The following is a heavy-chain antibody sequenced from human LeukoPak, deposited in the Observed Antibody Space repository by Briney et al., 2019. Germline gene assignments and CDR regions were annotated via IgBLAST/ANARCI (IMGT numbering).Heavy chain of an antibody. CDR3: ARDTPHYGSGSYYYYYYYMDV. V-gene: IGHV1-46*01. J-gene: IGHJ6*03. CDR2: INPSGGST. Sequence: ASVKVSCKASGYTFTSYYMHWVRQAPGQGLEWMGIINPSGGSTSYAQKFQGRVTTTRDTSTSTVYMELSSLRSEDTAVYYCARDTPHYGSGSYYYYYYYMDVWGKGTTVTISS. D-gene: IGHD3-10*01. CDR1: GYTFTSYY.